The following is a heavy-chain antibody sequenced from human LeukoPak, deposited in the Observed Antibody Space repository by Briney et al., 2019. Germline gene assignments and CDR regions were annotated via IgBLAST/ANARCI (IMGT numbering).Heavy chain of an antibody. V-gene: IGHV4-39*07. Sequence: PSETLSLTCTVSGDSISQSNYYWGWLRQPPGKALEWLGSIYSSGSTYYDPPLKSRITVSADMSKNQFSLKLTSVTAADTAVYYCARVYRDDFWSGYSTHFDYWGQGTLVTVSS. J-gene: IGHJ4*02. CDR1: GDSISQSNYY. CDR3: ARVYRDDFWSGYSTHFDY. CDR2: IYSSGST. D-gene: IGHD3-3*01.